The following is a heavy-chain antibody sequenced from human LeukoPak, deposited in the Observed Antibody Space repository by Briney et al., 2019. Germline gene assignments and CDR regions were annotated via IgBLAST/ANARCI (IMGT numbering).Heavy chain of an antibody. CDR2: INHSGST. V-gene: IGHV4-34*01. D-gene: IGHD6-13*01. Sequence: SETLSLTCAVYGGSFSGYYWSWIRQPPGKGLEWIGEINHSGSTNYNPSLKSRVTISVDTSKNQFSLKLSSVTAADTAVYYCARGSSSSRQYGLSIGGMDVWGQGTTVTVSS. CDR1: GGSFSGYY. J-gene: IGHJ6*02. CDR3: ARGSSSSRQYGLSIGGMDV.